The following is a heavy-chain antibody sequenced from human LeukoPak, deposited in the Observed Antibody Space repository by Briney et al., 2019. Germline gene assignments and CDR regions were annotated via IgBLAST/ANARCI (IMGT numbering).Heavy chain of an antibody. J-gene: IGHJ4*02. Sequence: SETLSLTCAVYGGSFSGYYWSWIRQPPRKGLEWIGYIYYSGSTNYDPSLQSRVTISVDTSNNQFSLKLTSVTAADTAVYYCAREYSAFDFWGQGTLVTVSS. CDR2: IYYSGST. CDR3: AREYSAFDF. D-gene: IGHD5-12*01. CDR1: GGSFSGYY. V-gene: IGHV4-59*01.